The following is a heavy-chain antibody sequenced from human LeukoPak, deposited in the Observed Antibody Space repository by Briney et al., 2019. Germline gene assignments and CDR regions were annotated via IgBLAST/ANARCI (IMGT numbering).Heavy chain of an antibody. CDR1: GYDFINYG. CDR3: ARGITMVRGVTPFY. D-gene: IGHD3-10*01. Sequence: ASVKVSCKASGYDFINYGISWVRQAPGQGLEWMGWRSIYNGNTDYKLQGRVTMTTDTSTNTAYMEVRSLRSDDTAVYYCARGITMVRGVTPFYWGQGTLVTVSS. J-gene: IGHJ4*02. CDR2: RSIYNGNT. V-gene: IGHV1-18*01.